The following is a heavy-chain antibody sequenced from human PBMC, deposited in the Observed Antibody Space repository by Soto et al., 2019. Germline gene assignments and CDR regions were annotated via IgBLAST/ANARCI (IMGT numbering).Heavy chain of an antibody. D-gene: IGHD3-22*01. Sequence: EVQLVESGGGLVKPGGSLRLSCAASGFTFSSYSMNWVRQAPGKGLEWVSSISSSSSYIYYADSVKGRFTISRDNSKNTLYLQMNSLRAEDTAVYYCAKDRYDSSGYYSYTDYFDYWGQGTLVTVSS. CDR3: AKDRYDSSGYYSYTDYFDY. CDR1: GFTFSSYS. CDR2: ISSSSSYI. J-gene: IGHJ4*02. V-gene: IGHV3-21*04.